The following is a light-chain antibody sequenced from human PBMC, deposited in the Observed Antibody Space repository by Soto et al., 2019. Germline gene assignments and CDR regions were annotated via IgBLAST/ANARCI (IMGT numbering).Light chain of an antibody. CDR2: AAS. CDR3: HKSYSAPQA. CDR1: QSISTY. V-gene: IGKV1-39*01. J-gene: IGKJ2*01. Sequence: DIPMTQSPSTLSASVGDRVTITCRASQSISTYLNWYQQKPGKTPKLLIYAASSLQSGVPSRFSGSGSGTDFTLTISNLQPEDFATYYCHKSYSAPQAFGQGTKLDIK.